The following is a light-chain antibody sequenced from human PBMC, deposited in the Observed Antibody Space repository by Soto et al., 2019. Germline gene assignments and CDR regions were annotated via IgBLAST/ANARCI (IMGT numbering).Light chain of an antibody. Sequence: EIVMTQSPATLSVSPGGSATLSCRASQHVSSNFAWYRQKPGQAPTLLIYRASTRATGIPARFSGSGSGTEFTLTTSSLQSADFAVYYCQQYNNWPYTFGQGTQLEIK. CDR1: QHVSSN. J-gene: IGKJ2*01. CDR3: QQYNNWPYT. V-gene: IGKV3-15*01. CDR2: RAS.